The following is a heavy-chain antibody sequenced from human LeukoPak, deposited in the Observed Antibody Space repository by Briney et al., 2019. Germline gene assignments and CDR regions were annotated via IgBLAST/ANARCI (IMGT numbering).Heavy chain of an antibody. D-gene: IGHD4-11*01. CDR1: GGSISSGGYY. CDR3: ARITVTGIWFDP. V-gene: IGHV4-31*03. CDR2: IYYSGST. Sequence: SETLSLTCTVSGGSISSGGYYWSWIRQHPGEGLEWIGYIYYSGSTYYNPSLKSRVTISVDTSKNQFSLKLSSVTAADTAVYYCARITVTGIWFDPWGQGTLVTVSS. J-gene: IGHJ5*02.